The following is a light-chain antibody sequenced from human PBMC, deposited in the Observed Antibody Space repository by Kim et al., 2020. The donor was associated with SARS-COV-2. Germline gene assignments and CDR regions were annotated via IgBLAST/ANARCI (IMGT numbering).Light chain of an antibody. J-gene: IGKJ2*01. CDR1: QDISTW. CDR3: QHYSRYPYT. V-gene: IGKV1-5*03. CDR2: KAS. Sequence: DIQMTQSPSTLSASVGDRVTITCRASQDISTWLAWYQQKPGKAPNPLIYKASNLESGVPSRFSGSGSGTGFTLTISSLQPDDFATYYCQHYSRYPYTFGQGTKLEI.